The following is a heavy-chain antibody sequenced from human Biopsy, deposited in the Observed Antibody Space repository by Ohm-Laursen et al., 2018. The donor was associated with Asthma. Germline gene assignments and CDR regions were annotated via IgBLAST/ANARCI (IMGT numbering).Heavy chain of an antibody. CDR3: ARDLRSDNWSPWGMDV. CDR2: ISYAGTKK. V-gene: IGHV3-30*03. Sequence: SLRLSCTAAGFTFSSYAMSWVRQAPGQGLAWVAVISYAGTKKDYADSVKGRFTFSRDNSQNTLSLEMNSLRVEDTAVYYCARDLRSDNWSPWGMDVWGLGTTVTVAS. CDR1: GFTFSSYA. D-gene: IGHD3-3*01. J-gene: IGHJ6*02.